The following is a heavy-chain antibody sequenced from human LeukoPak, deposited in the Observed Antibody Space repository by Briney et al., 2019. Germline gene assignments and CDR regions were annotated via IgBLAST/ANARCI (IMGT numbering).Heavy chain of an antibody. D-gene: IGHD3-3*01. CDR1: GFTFSSYW. J-gene: IGHJ3*02. CDR3: ARVRFLEWSRDAFDI. CDR2: IATDGSTT. Sequence: GGSLRLSCAASGFTFSSYWIHWVRQAPGKGLVWVSRIATDGSTTMYADSVKGRFTISRDNAKNTLYLQMNSLRAVDTAVYYCARVRFLEWSRDAFDIWGQGTMVTVSS. V-gene: IGHV3-74*03.